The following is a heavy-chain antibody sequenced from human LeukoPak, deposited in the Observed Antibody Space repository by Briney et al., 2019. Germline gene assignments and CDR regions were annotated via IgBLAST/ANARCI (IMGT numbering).Heavy chain of an antibody. J-gene: IGHJ4*02. CDR2: ISSSGDAI. D-gene: IGHD1-26*01. Sequence: PGGSLRLSCAVSGFTFSHFDMNWVRQTPGKGLEWVSYISSSGDAIYYADSVQGRFTISRDNARDSLFLQMNSLRAEDTAVYYCARGGWSDYIWGVLDYWGQGTLVTVSS. CDR1: GFTFSHFD. CDR3: ARGGWSDYIWGVLDY. V-gene: IGHV3-48*03.